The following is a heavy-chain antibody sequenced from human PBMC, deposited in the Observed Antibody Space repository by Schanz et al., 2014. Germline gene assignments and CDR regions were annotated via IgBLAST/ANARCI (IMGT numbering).Heavy chain of an antibody. CDR2: IYHSGRT. Sequence: QVQLQESGPGLVKPSGTLSLTCAVSGDSITSNRWWSWVRQPPGKGLEWIGEIYHSGRTNYDPSLKSRVTKSMENSNNQLALKVSSVTAADTAIYYCARGDISGYNGGLMDTWGQGTLVTVSS. D-gene: IGHD5-12*01. J-gene: IGHJ5*02. CDR3: ARGDISGYNGGLMDT. CDR1: GDSITSNRW. V-gene: IGHV4-4*02.